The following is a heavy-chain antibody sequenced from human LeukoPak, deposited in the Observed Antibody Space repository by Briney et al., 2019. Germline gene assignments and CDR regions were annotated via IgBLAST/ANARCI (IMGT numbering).Heavy chain of an antibody. D-gene: IGHD1-26*01. J-gene: IGHJ4*02. Sequence: SETLSLXCTVSGGPISGSIYYWGWSRQPPGKGPEWIGSIYYNGNTHYNPSLKSRVTISVDTSKNQFSLKLSSVTAADGGVYYCARHGSGSYYNFFDYWGQGTLVTVSS. CDR3: ARHGSGSYYNFFDY. CDR1: GGPISGSIYY. V-gene: IGHV4-39*01. CDR2: IYYNGNT.